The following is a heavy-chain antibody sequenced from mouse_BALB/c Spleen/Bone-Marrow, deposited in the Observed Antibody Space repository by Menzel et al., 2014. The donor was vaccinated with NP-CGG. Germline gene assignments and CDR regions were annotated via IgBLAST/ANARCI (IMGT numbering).Heavy chain of an antibody. CDR3: ARYNDGSSQFAY. CDR1: GFNIKDTY. J-gene: IGHJ3*01. Sequence: EVQLQQSGAELVKPGASVKLSCTASGFNIKDTYMHWVKQRPEQGLEWIGRIDPANGNTKYDPKFQGKATITADTSSNTAYLQLSSLTSEDTAVYYCARYNDGSSQFAYWGQGTLVTVSA. D-gene: IGHD1-1*01. V-gene: IGHV14-3*02. CDR2: IDPANGNT.